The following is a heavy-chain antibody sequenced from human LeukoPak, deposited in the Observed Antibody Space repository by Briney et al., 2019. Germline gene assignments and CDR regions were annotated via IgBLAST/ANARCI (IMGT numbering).Heavy chain of an antibody. V-gene: IGHV1-2*02. CDR1: GYTFTGYY. CDR2: INPNSGGT. Sequence: ASVKVSCKASGYTFTGYYMHWVRQAPGQGLEWMGWINPNSGGTNYAQKFQGRVTMTRDTSISTAYMELSRLRSDDTAVYYCASESFIAVAGIDYWGQGTLVTVSS. D-gene: IGHD6-19*01. CDR3: ASESFIAVAGIDY. J-gene: IGHJ4*02.